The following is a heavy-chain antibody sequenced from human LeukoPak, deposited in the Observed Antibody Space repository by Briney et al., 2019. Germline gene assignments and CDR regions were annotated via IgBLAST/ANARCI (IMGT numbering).Heavy chain of an antibody. Sequence: GGSLRLSCAASGFTFSSYAMSWVRQAPGKGLEWVSAISGSGGSTYYADSVKGRFTTSRDNSKNTLYLQMNSLRAEDTAVYYCAKGLAKPLLWFGESYYFDYWGQGTLVTVSS. D-gene: IGHD3-10*01. J-gene: IGHJ4*02. CDR3: AKGLAKPLLWFGESYYFDY. V-gene: IGHV3-23*01. CDR2: ISGSGGST. CDR1: GFTFSSYA.